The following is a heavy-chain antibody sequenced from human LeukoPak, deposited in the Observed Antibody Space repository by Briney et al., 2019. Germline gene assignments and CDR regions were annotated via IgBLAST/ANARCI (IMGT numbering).Heavy chain of an antibody. Sequence: SETLSLTCTVSGGSISSYYWSWIRQPPGKGLEWIGYIYYSGSTNYNPSLQSRVTISVDTSKNQFSLRLSSVTAADTAVYYCGRPLGCFSPACPYDAFDIWGHGTMVTVSS. J-gene: IGHJ3*02. V-gene: IGHV4-59*08. CDR3: GRPLGCFSPACPYDAFDI. D-gene: IGHD1-26*01. CDR2: IYYSGST. CDR1: GGSISSYY.